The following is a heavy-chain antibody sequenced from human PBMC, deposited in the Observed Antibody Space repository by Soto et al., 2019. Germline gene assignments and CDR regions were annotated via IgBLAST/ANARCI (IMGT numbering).Heavy chain of an antibody. CDR2: IYYSGST. CDR1: GGSISSSSYY. Sequence: SETLSLTCTVSGGSISSSSYYWGWIRQPPGKGLEWIGSIYYSGSTYYNPSLKSRVTISVDTSKNQFSLKLSSVTAADTAVYYCARHPRITMIVVVIANWFDPWGQGTLVTVSS. CDR3: ARHPRITMIVVVIANWFDP. D-gene: IGHD3-22*01. J-gene: IGHJ5*02. V-gene: IGHV4-39*01.